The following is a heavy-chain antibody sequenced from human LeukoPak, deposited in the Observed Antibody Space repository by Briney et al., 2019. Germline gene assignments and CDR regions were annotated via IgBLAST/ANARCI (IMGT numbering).Heavy chain of an antibody. CDR3: LQYNAGTT. CDR1: GFTFSSYA. D-gene: IGHD4-17*01. J-gene: IGHJ5*02. V-gene: IGHV3-7*01. Sequence: GGSLRLSCAASGFTFSSYAMTWVRQAPGKGLEWVVNIKKDGSAKYYVDSVKGRFTISRENAKNSLYLQMSSLRVEDTALYYCLQYNAGTTWGQGTLVTVSS. CDR2: IKKDGSAK.